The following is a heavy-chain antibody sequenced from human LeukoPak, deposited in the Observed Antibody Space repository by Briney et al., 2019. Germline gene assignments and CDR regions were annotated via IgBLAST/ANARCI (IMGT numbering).Heavy chain of an antibody. Sequence: GASVKVSCKTSGYTFTSYGMHWVRQAPRQSPEWMAWINAGNGNTKSSQKFQDRVTVTRDTSASTAYMELNSLSSEDTAVYYCARVPLYDASGHYYPHWGQGTLVTVSS. J-gene: IGHJ1*01. CDR1: GYTFTSYG. D-gene: IGHD3-22*01. CDR2: INAGNGNT. V-gene: IGHV1-3*01. CDR3: ARVPLYDASGHYYPH.